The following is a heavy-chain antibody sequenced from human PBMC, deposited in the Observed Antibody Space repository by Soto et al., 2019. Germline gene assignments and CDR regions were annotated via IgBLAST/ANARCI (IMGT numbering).Heavy chain of an antibody. V-gene: IGHV3-49*03. J-gene: IGHJ6*02. CDR1: GCTFSDCA. CDR2: IRSKAYGVTT. Sequence: PGGYLRLSCTTSGCTFSDCAISWFRQAPGKGLEWVGVIRSKAYGVTTDYAASVKGRFAISRDDSKDTAYLQMNSVTTEDTAVYFCANYTSLSRYSFSGMDFWGHGTTVTVS. D-gene: IGHD3-3*01. CDR3: ANYTSLSRYSFSGMDF.